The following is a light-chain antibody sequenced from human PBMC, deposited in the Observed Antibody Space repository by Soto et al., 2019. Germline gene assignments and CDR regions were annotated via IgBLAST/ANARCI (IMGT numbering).Light chain of an antibody. CDR1: QRVYSSY. CDR3: QQRSNWPIT. V-gene: IGKV3D-20*02. CDR2: DVS. Sequence: IMLTQSPVTLSFSPREIVTLSWSSSQRVYSSYLAWYQQKPGQAPRLLIYDVSNRATGIPARFRGSGSGTDFTLTISSLEPEDFAVYYCQQRSNWPITFGQGTRLEIK. J-gene: IGKJ5*01.